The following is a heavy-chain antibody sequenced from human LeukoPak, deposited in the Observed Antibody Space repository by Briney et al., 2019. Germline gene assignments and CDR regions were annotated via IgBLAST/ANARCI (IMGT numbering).Heavy chain of an antibody. J-gene: IGHJ4*02. D-gene: IGHD3-10*01. V-gene: IGHV4-34*01. CDR2: INHSGST. CDR3: ARVQSYYGSGRPRRLIDY. CDR1: GGSFSGYY. Sequence: SETLSLTSAVYGGSFSGYYSSWVPDPPRKGLEWIGEINHSGSTNYNPSLKSRVTISVDTSKNQFSLKLSSVTAADTAVYYCARVQSYYGSGRPRRLIDYWGQGTLVTVSS.